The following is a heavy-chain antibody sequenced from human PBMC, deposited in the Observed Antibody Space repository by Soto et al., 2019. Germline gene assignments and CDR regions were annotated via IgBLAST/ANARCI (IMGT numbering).Heavy chain of an antibody. V-gene: IGHV1-18*01. CDR1: GYPFTSYG. Sequence: GASVKVSCKASGYPFTSYGISWVRQAPGQGLEWVAWISAYNGKRDTAEKFQGRVTMTLDTSTDTAHMELGDLTSADTAVYYCARGRIVASIHDAFEIWSQGTKVTVSS. J-gene: IGHJ3*02. CDR3: ARGRIVASIHDAFEI. D-gene: IGHD5-12*01. CDR2: ISAYNGKR.